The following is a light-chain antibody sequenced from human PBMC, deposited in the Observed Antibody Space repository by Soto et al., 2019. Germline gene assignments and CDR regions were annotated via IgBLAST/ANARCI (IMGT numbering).Light chain of an antibody. CDR2: DVS. CDR3: SSYTSSSTYV. J-gene: IGLJ1*01. V-gene: IGLV2-18*02. Sequence: QSVLTQPPSVSGSPGQSVALSCTGTSSDVGSYNRVSWYQQPPGTAPKLMIYDVSDRPSGVPDRFSGSKSGNTASLTISGLRAEDEADYYCSSYTSSSTYVFGTGTKVTVL. CDR1: SSDVGSYNR.